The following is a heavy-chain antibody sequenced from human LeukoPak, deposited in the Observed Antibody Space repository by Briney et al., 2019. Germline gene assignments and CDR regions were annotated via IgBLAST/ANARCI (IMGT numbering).Heavy chain of an antibody. CDR3: ARGGYYYDSSGYYVAFDI. V-gene: IGHV3-20*04. J-gene: IGHJ3*02. CDR2: INWNGGST. D-gene: IGHD3-22*01. Sequence: PGGSLXLSCAASGFTFDDYGMSWVRQAPGKGLEWVSGINWNGGSTVYADSVKGGFTISRDNAKKCLYLQMNSLRAEDTALYYCARGGYYYDSSGYYVAFDIWGQGTMVTVSS. CDR1: GFTFDDYG.